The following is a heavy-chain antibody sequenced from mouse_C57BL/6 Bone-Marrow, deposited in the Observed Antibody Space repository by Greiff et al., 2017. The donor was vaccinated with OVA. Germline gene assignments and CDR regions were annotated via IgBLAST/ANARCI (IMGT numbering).Heavy chain of an antibody. CDR2: INPSTGGT. V-gene: IGHV1-42*01. CDR1: GYSFTGYY. Sequence: VQLQQSGPKLVKPGASVKISCKASGYSFTGYYMNWVKQSPEKSLEWIGEINPSTGGTTYNQKFKAKATLTVDKSSSIAYMQLKSLTSEDSAVYYCARCYYGSSSAGYFDVWGTGTTVTVSS. D-gene: IGHD1-1*01. CDR3: ARCYYGSSSAGYFDV. J-gene: IGHJ1*03.